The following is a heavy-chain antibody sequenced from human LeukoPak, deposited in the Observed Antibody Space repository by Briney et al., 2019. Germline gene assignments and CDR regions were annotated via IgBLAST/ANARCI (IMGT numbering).Heavy chain of an antibody. CDR3: ARVLYYGGNYPYFDY. Sequence: PSETLSLTCTLSGGSFSSYYWSWIRQPPGKGLEWIGYIYYSGSTNYNPSLMSRVTISVDTSKNQFSLKLSSVTATDTAVYYCARVLYYGGNYPYFDYWGQGTLVTVSS. V-gene: IGHV4-59*01. J-gene: IGHJ4*02. CDR2: IYYSGST. D-gene: IGHD4-23*01. CDR1: GGSFSSYY.